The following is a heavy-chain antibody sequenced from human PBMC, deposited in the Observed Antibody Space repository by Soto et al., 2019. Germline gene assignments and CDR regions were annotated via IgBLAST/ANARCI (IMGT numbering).Heavy chain of an antibody. CDR2: ISYDGSNK. CDR1: GFTFSSYA. Sequence: QVQLVESGGGVVQPGRSLRLSCAASGFTFSSYAMHWVRQAPGKGLEWVAVISYDGSNKYYADSVKGRFTISRDNSENTLYLQMNSLSAEDTDVYYCAREGLYDYVGGSYRYWDAFDIWGQGTMVTVSS. D-gene: IGHD3-16*02. CDR3: AREGLYDYVGGSYRYWDAFDI. J-gene: IGHJ3*02. V-gene: IGHV3-30-3*01.